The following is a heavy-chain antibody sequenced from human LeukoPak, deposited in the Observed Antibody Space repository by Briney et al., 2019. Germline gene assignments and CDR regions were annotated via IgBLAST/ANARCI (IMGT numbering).Heavy chain of an antibody. CDR2: ISGSGGST. V-gene: IGHV3-23*01. CDR3: ARDFQMTAYYFDY. J-gene: IGHJ4*02. Sequence: PGGSLRLSCAASGFTFSSYAMSWVRQAPGKGLEWVSAISGSGGSTYYADSVKGRFTISRDNAENSLYLQMNSLRAEDTAVYYCARDFQMTAYYFDYWGQGTLVTVSS. CDR1: GFTFSSYA.